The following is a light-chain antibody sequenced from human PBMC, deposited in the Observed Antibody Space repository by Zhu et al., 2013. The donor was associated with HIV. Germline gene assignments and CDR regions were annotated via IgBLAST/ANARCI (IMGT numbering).Light chain of an antibody. CDR3: QQTFRTPRT. V-gene: IGKV1-39*01. CDR2: AAS. J-gene: IGKJ1*01. Sequence: DIQMTQSPSALSASVGDRVTITCRASQSISSHLNWYQQKPGKAPKLLIYAASTLQSGVPSRFSGSRSGTDFTLTIASLQPEDFATYFCQQTFRTPRTFGQGTTVEVK. CDR1: QSISSH.